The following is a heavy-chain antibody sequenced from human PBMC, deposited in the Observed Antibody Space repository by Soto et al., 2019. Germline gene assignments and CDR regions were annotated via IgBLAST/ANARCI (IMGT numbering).Heavy chain of an antibody. CDR3: TKDISRLIVGPTLSWFDP. D-gene: IGHD1-26*01. CDR2: IGTAGDT. Sequence: PGGSLRLSCAASGFTFSSYDMHWVRQATGKGLEWVSAIGTAGDTYYPGSVKGRFTISRENAKNSLYHQMNNLRAEDTALYYCTKDISRLIVGPTLSWFDPWGQGTLVTVSS. J-gene: IGHJ5*02. V-gene: IGHV3-13*01. CDR1: GFTFSSYD.